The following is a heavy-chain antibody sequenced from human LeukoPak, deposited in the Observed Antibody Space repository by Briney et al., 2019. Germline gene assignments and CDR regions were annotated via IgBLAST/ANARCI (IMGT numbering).Heavy chain of an antibody. CDR3: ARGGSYYLRYFDL. Sequence: SVKVSRKASGGTFSSYAISWVRQAPGQGLEWMGGIIPIFGTANYAQKFQGRVTITADESTSTAYMELSSLRSEDTAVYYCARGGSYYLRYFDLWGRGTLVTVSS. CDR1: GGTFSSYA. CDR2: IIPIFGTA. J-gene: IGHJ2*01. V-gene: IGHV1-69*13. D-gene: IGHD1-26*01.